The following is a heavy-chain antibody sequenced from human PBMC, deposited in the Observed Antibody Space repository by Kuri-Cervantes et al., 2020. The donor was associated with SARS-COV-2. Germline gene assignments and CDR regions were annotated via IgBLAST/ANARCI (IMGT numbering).Heavy chain of an antibody. J-gene: IGHJ4*02. V-gene: IGHV3-23*01. CDR2: ISGSGGST. Sequence: GGSLRLSCAASGFTFSSYAMSWVRQAPGKGLEWVSAISGSGGSTYYADSVKGRFTISRDNSKNTLYLRMNSLRPDDTAIYYCVKDYDNTGFYPQLNYWGQGTVVTVSS. D-gene: IGHD3-22*01. CDR3: VKDYDNTGFYPQLNY. CDR1: GFTFSSYA.